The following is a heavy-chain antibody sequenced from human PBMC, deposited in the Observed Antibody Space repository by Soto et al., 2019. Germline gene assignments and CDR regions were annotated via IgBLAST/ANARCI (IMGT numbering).Heavy chain of an antibody. V-gene: IGHV3-23*03. J-gene: IGHJ4*02. Sequence: EVQLLESGGGLVQPGGSWKPPVEAPGSPFTDITMLWFPRPPGKVRECISVILLDFIQYYAGSVRGGSTISRDNSKNTLYLQMDSLRAEDTAVYYCARRVEGYFDFWGQGALVTVSS. CDR3: ARRVEGYFDF. CDR1: GSPFTDIT. CDR2: ILLDFIQ.